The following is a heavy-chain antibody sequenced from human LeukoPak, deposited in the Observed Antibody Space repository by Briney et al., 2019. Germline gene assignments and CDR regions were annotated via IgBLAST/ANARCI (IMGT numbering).Heavy chain of an antibody. CDR2: ISSSGSTI. Sequence: GGSLRLSCAASGFTFSSYEMNWVRQAPGKGLEWVSYISSSGSTINYADSVKGRFTISRDNAKNSLYLQMNSLRAEDTAVYYCARDRYDYVWGSYRFDYWGQGTLVTVSS. CDR1: GFTFSSYE. D-gene: IGHD3-16*02. CDR3: ARDRYDYVWGSYRFDY. J-gene: IGHJ4*02. V-gene: IGHV3-48*03.